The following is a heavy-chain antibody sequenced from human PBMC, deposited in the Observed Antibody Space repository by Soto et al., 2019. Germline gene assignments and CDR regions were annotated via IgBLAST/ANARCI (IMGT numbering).Heavy chain of an antibody. Sequence: EVQLVESGGGLVPPGGSLRLSCAASGFTFSSYDMNWVRQAPGKGLEWISYISTGGTVRYNASSVKGRFTISRDNDANSLFLQMNSLRAEDTAVYQCARDGSWVQPFDYWGPGTLVTVSS. V-gene: IGHV3-48*03. J-gene: IGHJ4*02. CDR3: ARDGSWVQPFDY. CDR2: ISTGGTVR. CDR1: GFTFSSYD. D-gene: IGHD1-1*01.